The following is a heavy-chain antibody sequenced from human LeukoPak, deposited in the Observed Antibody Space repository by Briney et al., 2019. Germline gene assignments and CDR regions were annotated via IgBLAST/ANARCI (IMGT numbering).Heavy chain of an antibody. CDR2: MNPNSGNT. J-gene: IGHJ4*02. CDR3: ARASDIVVVVAATVYFDY. Sequence: ASVKVSCKASGYTFTSYDINWVRQATGQGLEWMGWMNPNSGNTGYAQKFQGRVTITRNTSISTAYMELSSLRSEDTAVYYCARASDIVVVVAATVYFDYWGQGTLVTVSS. D-gene: IGHD2-15*01. CDR1: GYTFTSYD. V-gene: IGHV1-8*03.